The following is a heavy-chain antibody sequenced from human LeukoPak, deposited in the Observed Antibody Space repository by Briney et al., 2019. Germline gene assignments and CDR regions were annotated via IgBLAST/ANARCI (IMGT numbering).Heavy chain of an antibody. D-gene: IGHD3-10*02. V-gene: IGHV4-39*07. CDR1: GGSITSSSYS. CDR2: MSYSGST. CDR3: TMLGDY. Sequence: PSETLSLTCTVSGGSITSSSYSWGWIRQPPGKGLEWIASMSYSGSTYYNPSLKSRVTISVDTSRNQFSLKLSSVTAADTAVYYCTMLGDYWGQGTLVTVSS. J-gene: IGHJ4*02.